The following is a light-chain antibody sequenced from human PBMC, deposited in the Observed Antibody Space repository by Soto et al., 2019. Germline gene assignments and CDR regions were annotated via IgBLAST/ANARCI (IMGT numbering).Light chain of an antibody. J-gene: IGLJ1*01. V-gene: IGLV2-8*01. Sequence: QSALTQPPSASGSPGQSVTISCSVTSSNIGGYNYVSWYQQHPGKAPKLMIYEVNKRPSGVPDRFSGSKSGNTASLTVSGLQAEDEADYYCSSYAGSNILYVFGTGTKLTVL. CDR1: SSNIGGYNY. CDR3: SSYAGSNILYV. CDR2: EVN.